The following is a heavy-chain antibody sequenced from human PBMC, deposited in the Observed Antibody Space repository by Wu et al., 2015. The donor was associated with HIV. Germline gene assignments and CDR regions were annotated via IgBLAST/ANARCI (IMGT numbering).Heavy chain of an antibody. V-gene: IGHV1-69*13. CDR1: GGTFSSYA. J-gene: IGHJ4*02. Sequence: QVQLVQSGAEVKKPGSSVKVSCKASGGTFSSYAISWVRQAPGQGPEWMGGIIPVFGTANYAQNFQDRVTITSDESTSTTYMELSSPSSDDTAVYYCARGSFCGRDCYSYFDYWGQGTLITVSS. CDR2: IIPVFGTA. CDR3: ARGSFCGRDCYSYFDY. D-gene: IGHD2-21*01.